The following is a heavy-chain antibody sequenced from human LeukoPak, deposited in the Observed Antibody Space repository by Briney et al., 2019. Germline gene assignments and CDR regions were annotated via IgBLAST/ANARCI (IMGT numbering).Heavy chain of an antibody. CDR1: GFTFSSYE. CDR2: ISNGGSSI. V-gene: IGHV3-48*03. Sequence: GGSLRLSCAASGFTFSSYEMNWVRQAPGKGLEWVSFISNGGSSIYQSDSVKGRFTISRDNAKNSLYLQMNSLKAEDTAVYYCTRGAGYYVWGQGTTVTVSS. D-gene: IGHD1-26*01. CDR3: TRGAGYYV. J-gene: IGHJ6*02.